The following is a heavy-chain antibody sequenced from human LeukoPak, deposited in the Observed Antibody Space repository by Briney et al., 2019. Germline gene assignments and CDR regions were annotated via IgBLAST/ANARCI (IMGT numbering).Heavy chain of an antibody. CDR3: ARGGALGGSWNFFYYYYYGMDV. CDR2: MDPNSGNI. V-gene: IGHV1-8*01. J-gene: IGHJ6*02. CDR1: GYTFTSYD. Sequence: GASVKVSCKASGYTFTSYDINWVRQATGQGLEWMGWMDPNSGNIGYAQKFQGRVTMTRNTSISTAYMELSSLRSEDTAVYYCARGGALGGSWNFFYYYYYGMDVWGQGTTVTVSS. D-gene: IGHD6-13*01.